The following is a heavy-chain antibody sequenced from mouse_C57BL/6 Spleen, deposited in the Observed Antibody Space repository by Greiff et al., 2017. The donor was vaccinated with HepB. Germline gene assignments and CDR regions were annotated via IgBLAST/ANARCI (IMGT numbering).Heavy chain of an antibody. CDR2: IYPSDSET. CDR3: ARLYYDYSYYAMDY. Sequence: QVQLKQPGAELVRPGSSVKLPCKASGYTFTSYWMDWVKQRPGQGLEWIGNIYPSDSETHYNQKFKDKATLTVDKSSSTAYMQLSSLTSEDSAVYYCARLYYDYSYYAMDYWGQGTSVTVSS. D-gene: IGHD2-4*01. V-gene: IGHV1-61*01. CDR1: GYTFTSYW. J-gene: IGHJ4*01.